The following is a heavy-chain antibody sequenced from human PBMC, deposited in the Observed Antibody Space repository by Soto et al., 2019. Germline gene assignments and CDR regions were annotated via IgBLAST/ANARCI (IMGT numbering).Heavy chain of an antibody. CDR1: GVSISMTSYY. CDR2: VYYGGST. D-gene: IGHD3-22*01. V-gene: IGHV4-39*01. Sequence: SETLSLTCSVSGVSISMTSYYWGWIRHPRGKGLEWIGNVYYGGSTYYNPSLKSRVTISVETSKSQFSLKLSSVTAADTAVYYCAGGDYYHSSGYYFYYYTMDVWGQGTTVP. J-gene: IGHJ6*02. CDR3: AGGDYYHSSGYYFYYYTMDV.